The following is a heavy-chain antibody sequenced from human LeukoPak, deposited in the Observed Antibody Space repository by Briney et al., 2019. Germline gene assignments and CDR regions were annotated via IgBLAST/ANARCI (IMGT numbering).Heavy chain of an antibody. CDR2: IDNRGST. CDR1: GGSFSFYF. D-gene: IGHD3-16*01. J-gene: IGHJ4*02. V-gene: IGHV4-34*01. CDR3: ARDSDSGFQ. Sequence: PSETLSLTCTVSGGSFSFYFWHWIRQPPGEGRDWIGEIDNRGSTQYKPSLRSRGIISLDPSGNHFSLKLTSVTAADTAVYFCARDSDSGFQWGQGMLVPVSS.